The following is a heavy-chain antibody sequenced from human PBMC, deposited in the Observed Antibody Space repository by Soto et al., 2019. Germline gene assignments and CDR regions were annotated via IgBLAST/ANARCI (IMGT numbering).Heavy chain of an antibody. Sequence: QVQLVQSGAEVKKPGASVKVSCKASGYTFTSYDINWVRQATGQGLEWMGWMNPNSGNTDYAQKFQGRVTMTRNTSISTAYMELSSLGSADTAVYYCASLGVSQPAGNEGGAMDVWGKGTTVTVSS. V-gene: IGHV1-8*01. J-gene: IGHJ6*03. CDR3: ASLGVSQPAGNEGGAMDV. D-gene: IGHD3-10*01. CDR1: GYTFTSYD. CDR2: MNPNSGNT.